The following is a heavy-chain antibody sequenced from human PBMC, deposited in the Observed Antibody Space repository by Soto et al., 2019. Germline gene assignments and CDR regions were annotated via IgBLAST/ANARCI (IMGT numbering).Heavy chain of an antibody. J-gene: IGHJ2*01. CDR2: IKSKTDGGTT. V-gene: IGHV3-15*07. Sequence: EVQLVESGGGLVKPGGSLRLSCAASGFTFSNAWMNWVRQAPGKGLEWVGRIKSKTDGGTTDYAAPVKGRFTISRDDSKNTPYLQMNSLKTEDTAVYYCTTYYSSSWYGSDWYFDLWGRGTLVTVSS. D-gene: IGHD6-13*01. CDR1: GFTFSNAW. CDR3: TTYYSSSWYGSDWYFDL.